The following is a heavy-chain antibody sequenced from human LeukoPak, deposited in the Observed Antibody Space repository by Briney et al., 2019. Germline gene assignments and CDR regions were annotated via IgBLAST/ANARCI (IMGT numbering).Heavy chain of an antibody. D-gene: IGHD6-13*01. V-gene: IGHV4-59*01. J-gene: IGHJ4*02. CDR3: ARVHPEAAFDY. Sequence: PSETLSLTCTVSGGSISSYYWSWIRQPPGKGLEWIGYIYYSGSTNYNPSLKSRVTISVDTSKNQFSLKLSSVTAADTAVYYCARVHPEAAFDYWGQGTLVTVSS. CDR2: IYYSGST. CDR1: GGSISSYY.